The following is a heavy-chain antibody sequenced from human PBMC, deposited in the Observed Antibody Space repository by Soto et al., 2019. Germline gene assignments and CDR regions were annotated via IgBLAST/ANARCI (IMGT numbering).Heavy chain of an antibody. Sequence: SETLSLTCTVSGGSISSGGYYWSWIRQHPGKGLEWIGYIYYSGSTYYNPSLKSRVTISVDTSKNQFSLKLSSVTAADTAVYYCARVPKDSSGYPNGFDYWGQGTLVTVSS. CDR2: IYYSGST. CDR3: ARVPKDSSGYPNGFDY. J-gene: IGHJ4*02. D-gene: IGHD3-22*01. V-gene: IGHV4-31*03. CDR1: GGSISSGGYY.